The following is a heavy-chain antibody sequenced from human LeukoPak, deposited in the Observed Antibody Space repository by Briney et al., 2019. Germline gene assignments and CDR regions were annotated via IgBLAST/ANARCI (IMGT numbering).Heavy chain of an antibody. Sequence: GGSLRLSCAASGFTFSSSAMNWVRQAPGKGLEWVAVISYDGSNKYNADSVKGRFTISRDNSKNTLYLQMNSLRREDTAEYYCARAEYDRSGSIYYYYGMDIWGQGTTVTVSS. CDR1: GFTFSSSA. V-gene: IGHV3-30-3*01. J-gene: IGHJ6*02. D-gene: IGHD3-22*01. CDR3: ARAEYDRSGSIYYYYGMDI. CDR2: ISYDGSNK.